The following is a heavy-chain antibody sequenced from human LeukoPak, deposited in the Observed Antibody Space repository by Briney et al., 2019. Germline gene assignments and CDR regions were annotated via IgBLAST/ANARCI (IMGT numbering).Heavy chain of an antibody. D-gene: IGHD6-13*01. J-gene: IGHJ4*02. CDR1: GFTFSSYE. V-gene: IGHV3-66*01. CDR2: IYSGGTT. Sequence: GGSLRLSCAASGFTFSSYEMNWVRQAPGKGLEWVSVIYSGGTTYYADSVKGRFTISRDNSKNTLYLQLNSLRVEDTAVYYCARGALGAAGRLDYWGQGTLVTVSS. CDR3: ARGALGAAGRLDY.